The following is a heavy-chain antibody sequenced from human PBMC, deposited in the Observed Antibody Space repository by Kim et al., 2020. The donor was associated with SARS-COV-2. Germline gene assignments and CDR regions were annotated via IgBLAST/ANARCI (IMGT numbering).Heavy chain of an antibody. D-gene: IGHD4-17*01. Sequence: GESLKIFCKGSGYSFTSYWIGWVRQMPGKGLEWMGIIYPGDSDTRYSPSFQGQVTISADKSISTAYLQWSSLKASDTAMYYCGILRRSTVMGEFDPWGQGTLVTVSS. V-gene: IGHV5-51*01. J-gene: IGHJ5*02. CDR2: IYPGDSDT. CDR1: GYSFTSYW. CDR3: GILRRSTVMGEFDP.